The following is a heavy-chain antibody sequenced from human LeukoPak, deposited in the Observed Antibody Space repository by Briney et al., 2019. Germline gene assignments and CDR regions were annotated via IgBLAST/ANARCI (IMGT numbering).Heavy chain of an antibody. Sequence: GGSLRLSCAASGFTFSSYAMHWVRQAPGKGLEWVAVISYDGSNKYYADSVKGRFTISRDNSKNTLYMQMNSLRAEDTAVYYCAKGGGYYYDSSGNYWGQGTLVTVSS. CDR2: ISYDGSNK. J-gene: IGHJ4*02. D-gene: IGHD3-22*01. CDR1: GFTFSSYA. CDR3: AKGGGYYYDSSGNY. V-gene: IGHV3-30*18.